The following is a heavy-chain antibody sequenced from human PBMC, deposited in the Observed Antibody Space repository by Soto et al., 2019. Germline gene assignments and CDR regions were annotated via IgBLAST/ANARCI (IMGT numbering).Heavy chain of an antibody. CDR3: GRDQSGIGYYVDWFDP. CDR1: GYTFNSHA. J-gene: IGHJ5*02. CDR2: INAGNGNT. V-gene: IGHV1-3*01. D-gene: IGHD3-10*02. Sequence: ASVKVSCTASGYTFNSHAIHWVRQAPGQRPEWLGWINAGNGNTYYSEKFEGRVTFTRDTAATTVNMELTSLTSEDTAIYYCGRDQSGIGYYVDWFDPWGQGTLVTAPQ.